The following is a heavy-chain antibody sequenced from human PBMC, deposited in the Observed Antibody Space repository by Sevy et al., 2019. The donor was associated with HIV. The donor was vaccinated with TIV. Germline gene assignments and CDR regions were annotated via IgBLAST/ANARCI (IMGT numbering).Heavy chain of an antibody. V-gene: IGHV1-18*01. D-gene: IGHD2-21*01. Sequence: ASVKVSCKASGYTFSNYGISWVRQAPGQGLEWMGWISPFNNKTNYAQKFQGRVSLTSDTSATTAYMEVTSLRSDDTAVYYCARDRVHDWGEVWFDPWGQGTLVTVSS. CDR1: GYTFSNYG. J-gene: IGHJ5*02. CDR3: ARDRVHDWGEVWFDP. CDR2: ISPFNNKT.